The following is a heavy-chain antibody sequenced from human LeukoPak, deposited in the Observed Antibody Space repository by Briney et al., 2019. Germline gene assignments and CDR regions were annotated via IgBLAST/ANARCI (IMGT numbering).Heavy chain of an antibody. CDR1: GGSFSGYY. J-gene: IGHJ5*02. D-gene: IGHD4-17*01. CDR2: INHSGST. Sequence: SETLSLTCAVYGGSFSGYYWSWIRQPPGKGLEWIGEINHSGSTNYNPSLKSRVTISVDTSKNQFSLKLCSVTAADTAVYYCARVDYGDPNWFDPWGQGTLVTVSS. V-gene: IGHV4-34*01. CDR3: ARVDYGDPNWFDP.